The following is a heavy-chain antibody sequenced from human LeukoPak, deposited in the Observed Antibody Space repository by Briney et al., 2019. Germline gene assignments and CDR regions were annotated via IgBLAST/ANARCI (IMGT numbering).Heavy chain of an antibody. Sequence: ASVKVSCKASGYTFTGYYMHWVRQAPGQGLEWMGWINPNSGGTNYAQKFQGWVTMTRDTSISTAYMELSRLRSDDTAVYYCARGGAYYYGSGSYYPFNYWGQGTLVTVSS. D-gene: IGHD3-10*01. CDR2: INPNSGGT. CDR3: ARGGAYYYGSGSYYPFNY. J-gene: IGHJ4*02. CDR1: GYTFTGYY. V-gene: IGHV1-2*04.